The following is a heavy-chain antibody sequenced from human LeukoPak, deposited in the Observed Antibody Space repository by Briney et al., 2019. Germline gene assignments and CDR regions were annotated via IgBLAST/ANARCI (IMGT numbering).Heavy chain of an antibody. CDR2: IIPIFGTA. Sequence: GASVKVSCKASGGTFSSYAISWVRQAPGQGLEWMGGIIPIFGTANYAQKFQGRVTITADESTSTAYMELSSLRSEDTAVYYCARVAGELHPNGYFYYWGQGTLVTVSS. D-gene: IGHD1-26*01. CDR3: ARVAGELHPNGYFYY. CDR1: GGTFSSYA. V-gene: IGHV1-69*13. J-gene: IGHJ4*02.